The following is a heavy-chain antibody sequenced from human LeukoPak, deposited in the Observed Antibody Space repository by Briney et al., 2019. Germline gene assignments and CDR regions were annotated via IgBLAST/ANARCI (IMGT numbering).Heavy chain of an antibody. D-gene: IGHD1-26*01. V-gene: IGHV3-30*04. Sequence: GGSLRLSCAASGFTFSSYAMYWVRQAPGKGLEWVAVISYDGRNKNYADSVKGRFTISRDNAKKTLFLQMNSLRAEDTGVYYCARGPAANSGNYYVGDYWGQGTLVTVSS. CDR2: ISYDGRNK. CDR3: ARGPAANSGNYYVGDY. J-gene: IGHJ4*02. CDR1: GFTFSSYA.